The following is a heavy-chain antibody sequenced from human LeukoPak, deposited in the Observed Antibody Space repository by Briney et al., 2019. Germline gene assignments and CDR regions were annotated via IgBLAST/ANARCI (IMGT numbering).Heavy chain of an antibody. D-gene: IGHD1-14*01. J-gene: IGHJ5*02. CDR2: TYYRSTRYN. CDR1: GDSVSSNIVT. V-gene: IGHV6-1*01. Sequence: SQALSLTCAISGDSVSSNIVTWNCIRQSPSRARECRGSTYYRSTRYNDDAVAVRGRITSNADTPNNQFSLHLNSVNHEDTAVYYCARRLNPYDCFDTWGQGILVTVSS. CDR3: ARRLNPYDCFDT.